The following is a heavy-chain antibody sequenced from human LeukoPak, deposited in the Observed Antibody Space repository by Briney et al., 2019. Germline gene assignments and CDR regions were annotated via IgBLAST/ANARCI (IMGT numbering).Heavy chain of an antibody. J-gene: IGHJ6*03. CDR2: RNPSGGGT. D-gene: IGHD3-10*01. Sequence: ASVKVSRKASIDTLSIDYTHWVRQGPGRGCGWGGVRNPSGGGTTTAQKFQGRVRMTRDTPTTTVYMELSSISFEDTAMYDCARARGSGRYYGHDYYYYHYMDVWGKGTTVTVSS. V-gene: IGHV1-46*01. CDR1: IDTLSIDY. CDR3: ARARGSGRYYGHDYYYYHYMDV.